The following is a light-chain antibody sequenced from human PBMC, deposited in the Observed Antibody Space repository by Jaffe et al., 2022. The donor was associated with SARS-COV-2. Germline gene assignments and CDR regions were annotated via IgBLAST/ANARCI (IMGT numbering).Light chain of an antibody. Sequence: SYGLAQPPSVSVSPGQTASITCSGDKLGDKFACWYQQKPGQSPVLVIYQDTKRPSGIPERFSGSNSGNTATLTISGTQSMDEADYYCQTWDSNTGVFGTGTKVTVL. CDR3: QTWDSNTGV. CDR1: KLGDKF. J-gene: IGLJ1*01. V-gene: IGLV3-1*01. CDR2: QDT.